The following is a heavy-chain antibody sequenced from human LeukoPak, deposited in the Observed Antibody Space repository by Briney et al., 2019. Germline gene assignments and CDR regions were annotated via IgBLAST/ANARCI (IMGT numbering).Heavy chain of an antibody. V-gene: IGHV3-21*01. D-gene: IGHD3-3*01. Sequence: GGSLRLSCAASGFTFSSYRMNWVGQAPGKGLEWVSSISSSSSYISYADSVKGRFTISRDNAKNSLYLQMNSLRAEDTAVYYCARVGSDFWSGYHFDYWGQGTLVTVSS. CDR1: GFTFSSYR. CDR2: ISSSSSYI. CDR3: ARVGSDFWSGYHFDY. J-gene: IGHJ4*02.